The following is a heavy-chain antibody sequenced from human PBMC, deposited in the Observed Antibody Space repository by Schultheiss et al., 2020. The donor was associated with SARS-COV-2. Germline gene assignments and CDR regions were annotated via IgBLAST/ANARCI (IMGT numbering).Heavy chain of an antibody. J-gene: IGHJ4*02. CDR1: GFTFSSYA. CDR3: TSSGVDY. V-gene: IGHV3-15*07. D-gene: IGHD2-15*01. Sequence: GGSLRLSCAASGFTFSSYAMHWVRQAPGKGLEWVGRIRSNSDGGTADYAAPVKGRFTISRDDSKNTLYLQMNSLKTEDTAVYYCTSSGVDYWGQGTLVTVSS. CDR2: IRSNSDGGTA.